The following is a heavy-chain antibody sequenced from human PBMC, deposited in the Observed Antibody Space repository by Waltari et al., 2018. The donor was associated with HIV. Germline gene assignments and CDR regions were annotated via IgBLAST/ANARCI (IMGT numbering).Heavy chain of an antibody. CDR3: ATTHGSGDYDNDFDY. Sequence: EVRLVESGGGWVQPGGSLTLTCETSGFTFSFHCLRWVRQAPGKGLEWVANINQAGTERHYVDSVRGRFTISRDNGKRSSFLQMNSLTVEDTAVYYCATTHGSGDYDNDFDYWGQGTLV. V-gene: IGHV3-7*01. J-gene: IGHJ4*02. D-gene: IGHD3-10*01. CDR2: INQAGTER. CDR1: GFTFSFHC.